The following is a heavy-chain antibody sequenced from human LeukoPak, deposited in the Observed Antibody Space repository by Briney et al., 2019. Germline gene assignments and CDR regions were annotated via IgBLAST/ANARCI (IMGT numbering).Heavy chain of an antibody. CDR2: INWNGNTI. V-gene: IGHV3-20*04. D-gene: IGHD4-17*01. J-gene: IGHJ4*02. CDR3: ARNYGDLDPVDY. Sequence: GGSLRLSCEASGFTFDDYGMTWVRQAPGKGLEWVSGINWNGNTIGYADSVKGRFTISRDNAKNSLYLQMTSLRAEDTALYYCARNYGDLDPVDYWGQGTLVTVSS. CDR1: GFTFDDYG.